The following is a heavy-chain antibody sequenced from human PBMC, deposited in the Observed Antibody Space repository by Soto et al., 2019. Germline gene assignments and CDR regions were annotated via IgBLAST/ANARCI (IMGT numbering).Heavy chain of an antibody. D-gene: IGHD3-3*01. CDR2: INSDGSST. CDR1: GFTFSSYW. CDR3: ARGPRRGYYDFWSGYYSYYYYYGMDV. Sequence: GGSLRLSCAASGFTFSSYWMHWVRQAPGKGLVWVSRINSDGSSTSYADPVKGRFTISRDNAKNTLYLQMNSLRAEDTAVYYCARGPRRGYYDFWSGYYSYYYYYGMDVWGQGTTVTVSS. V-gene: IGHV3-74*01. J-gene: IGHJ6*02.